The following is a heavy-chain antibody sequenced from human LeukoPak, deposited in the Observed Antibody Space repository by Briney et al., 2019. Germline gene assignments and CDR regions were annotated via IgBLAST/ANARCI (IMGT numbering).Heavy chain of an antibody. V-gene: IGHV3-64D*06. Sequence: PGGSLRLSCSASGFTFSSYAMHWVRQAPGKGLEYVSAISSNGGSTYYADSVKGRFTISRDNSKNTLYLQMSSLRAEDTAVYYCAKVVRAAGLHDAFDIWGQGTMVTVSS. J-gene: IGHJ3*02. CDR2: ISSNGGST. D-gene: IGHD6-13*01. CDR1: GFTFSSYA. CDR3: AKVVRAAGLHDAFDI.